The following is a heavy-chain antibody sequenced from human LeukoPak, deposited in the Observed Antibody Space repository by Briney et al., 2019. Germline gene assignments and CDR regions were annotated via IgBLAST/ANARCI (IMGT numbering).Heavy chain of an antibody. CDR2: IYYSGST. CDR1: GGSISSGGYY. J-gene: IGHJ4*02. CDR3: ARDSPVRATRFFDY. Sequence: PSETLSLTCTVSGGSISSGGYYWSWIRQPPGKGLEWIGYIYYSGSTYCNPSLKSRVTISVDTSKNQFSLRLNSVTAADTAVYYCARDSPVRATRFFDYWGQGTLVTVS. V-gene: IGHV4-30-4*08. D-gene: IGHD1-26*01.